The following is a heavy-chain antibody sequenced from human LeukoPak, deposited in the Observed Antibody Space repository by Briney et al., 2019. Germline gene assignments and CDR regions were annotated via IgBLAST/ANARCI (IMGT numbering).Heavy chain of an antibody. J-gene: IGHJ3*02. CDR1: GYTFTNYY. CDR3: ARDGVVPCSGGTCFGAGLAFDI. Sequence: ASVKVSCKASGYTFTNYYIHWVRQAPGQGLEWMGLINPGGDNTDYAQNFQGRVTMTRDTSTSTVYMGLSSLRSEDTAVYYCARDGVVPCSGGTCFGAGLAFDIWGQGTMVTVS. D-gene: IGHD2-15*01. CDR2: INPGGDNT. V-gene: IGHV1-46*01.